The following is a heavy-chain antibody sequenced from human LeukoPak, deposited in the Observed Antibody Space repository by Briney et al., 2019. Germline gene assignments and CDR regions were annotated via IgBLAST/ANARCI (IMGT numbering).Heavy chain of an antibody. V-gene: IGHV1-18*01. CDR2: ISAYNGNT. CDR1: GYTFTSCG. D-gene: IGHD6-13*01. CDR3: ARLTYSNNWYFRRGLDNWFDP. J-gene: IGHJ5*02. Sequence: GASVKVSCKASGYTFTSCGISWVRQAPGQGLEWMGWISAYNGNTNYAQKLQGRVTMTTDTSTSTAYMELRSLRSDDTAVYYCARLTYSNNWYFRRGLDNWFDPWGQGTLVTVSS.